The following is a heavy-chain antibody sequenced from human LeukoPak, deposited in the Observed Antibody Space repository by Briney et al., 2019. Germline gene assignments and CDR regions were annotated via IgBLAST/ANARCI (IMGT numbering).Heavy chain of an antibody. CDR1: GFTFDDHG. J-gene: IGHJ4*02. CDR2: ISSSGSHI. CDR3: ARGCFGELLFDH. Sequence: GGSLRLSCAASGFTFDDHGMSWVRQPPGKGLEWVSCISSSGSHIYSVDSVKGRFTISRDNAKNSLYLQMNSLRAEDTALYYCARGCFGELLFDHWGQGTLVTVPP. V-gene: IGHV3-20*04. D-gene: IGHD3-10*01.